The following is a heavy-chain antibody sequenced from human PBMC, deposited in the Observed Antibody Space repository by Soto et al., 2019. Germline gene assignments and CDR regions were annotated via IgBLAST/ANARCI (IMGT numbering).Heavy chain of an antibody. D-gene: IGHD3-10*01. CDR1: GYAFTSYA. Sequence: QVQLVQSGAEVKKPGASMKVSCKASGYAFTSYAVHWVRQAPGQRLEWMGWIHAGNGHTKYSEKFQDRVTISKDTSASIVYMELSSLTSEDTAVYYCAGMASGWGGDPYYYYMDVWGKGTTVSVSS. V-gene: IGHV1-3*01. CDR2: IHAGNGHT. CDR3: AGMASGWGGDPYYYYMDV. J-gene: IGHJ6*03.